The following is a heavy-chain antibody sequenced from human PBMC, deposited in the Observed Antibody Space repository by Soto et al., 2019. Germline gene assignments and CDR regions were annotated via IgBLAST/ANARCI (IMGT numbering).Heavy chain of an antibody. CDR3: AREGEWELLGTNAFDI. J-gene: IGHJ3*02. CDR2: IYHSGSN. Sequence: SETLTCTCAVSAYSISSGSYWGWNRQPPGKGLDWIGSIYHSGSNYYNPSLKSRVTISVDTSKNQFSLKLSSVTAADTAVYYCAREGEWELLGTNAFDIWGQGTMVT. V-gene: IGHV4-38-2*02. CDR1: AYSISSGSY. D-gene: IGHD1-26*01.